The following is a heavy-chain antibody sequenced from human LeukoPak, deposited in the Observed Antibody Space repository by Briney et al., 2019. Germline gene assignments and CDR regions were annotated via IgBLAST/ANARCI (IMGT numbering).Heavy chain of an antibody. CDR3: ARVKSYYYDTSDKDAFDI. CDR2: INPNSGGT. Sequence: SVKVSCKASGYTFTGYYMHLVRQAPGQGLEWIGWINPNSGGTNYAQKFQGRVTMTRDTSISTAYMELSRLRADDTAVYYCARVKSYYYDTSDKDAFDIWGQGTMVTVSS. J-gene: IGHJ3*02. D-gene: IGHD3-22*01. V-gene: IGHV1-2*02. CDR1: GYTFTGYY.